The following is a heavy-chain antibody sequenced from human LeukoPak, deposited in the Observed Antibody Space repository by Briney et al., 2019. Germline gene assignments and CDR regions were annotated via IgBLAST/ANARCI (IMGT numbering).Heavy chain of an antibody. Sequence: GGSLRLSCVDSGFTFTNAWMSWVRQAPGKGLEWVSGISGSGGSTYYADSVRGRFTISRDNSKSTLDLQMNSLRAEDTAVYYCAKIRRNNWNDPFDYWGQGTLVTVSS. V-gene: IGHV3-23*01. CDR2: ISGSGGST. CDR1: GFTFTNAW. J-gene: IGHJ4*02. D-gene: IGHD1-20*01. CDR3: AKIRRNNWNDPFDY.